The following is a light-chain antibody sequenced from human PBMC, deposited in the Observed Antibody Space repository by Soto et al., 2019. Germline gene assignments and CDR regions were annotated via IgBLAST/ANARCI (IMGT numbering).Light chain of an antibody. CDR1: QGIGRS. CDR2: AAS. CDR3: QKYDSAPT. J-gene: IGKJ1*01. V-gene: IGKV1-27*01. Sequence: DIQMTQSPSSLSASVGDRVTITCRPSQGIGRSLAWYQQKPGKVPKVLIHAASTLQSGVPSRFSGSGSGTDFTLTISSLQTEDVATYYCQKYDSAPTFGPGTKVDIK.